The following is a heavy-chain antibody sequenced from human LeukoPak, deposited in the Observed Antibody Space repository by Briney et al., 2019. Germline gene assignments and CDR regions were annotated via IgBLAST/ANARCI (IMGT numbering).Heavy chain of an antibody. CDR3: ARGRGIHYYDSSGYPPLDY. V-gene: IGHV4-34*01. D-gene: IGHD3-22*01. Sequence: SETLSLTCAVYGGSFSGYYWSWIRQPPGKGLEWLGEINHSGSTNYNPSLKSRVTISVDTSKNQFSLKLSSVTAADTAVYYCARGRGIHYYDSSGYPPLDYWGQGTLVTVSS. J-gene: IGHJ4*02. CDR1: GGSFSGYY. CDR2: INHSGST.